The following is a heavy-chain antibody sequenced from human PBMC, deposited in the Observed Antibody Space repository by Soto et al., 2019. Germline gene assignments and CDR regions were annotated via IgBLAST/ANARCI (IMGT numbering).Heavy chain of an antibody. Sequence: PSETLSLTCTVSGGSITRNNHFWGWIRQSPGKGLEWIGSIQYGGTTNYNPSLKSRVIMSAETSKNQFSLMMNSVTAADTAVYYCARANPRTGIKSGEVWDYWGQGTLVTVSS. CDR1: GGSITRNNHF. CDR3: ARANPRTGIKSGEVWDY. J-gene: IGHJ4*02. V-gene: IGHV4-39*07. CDR2: IQYGGTT. D-gene: IGHD1-20*01.